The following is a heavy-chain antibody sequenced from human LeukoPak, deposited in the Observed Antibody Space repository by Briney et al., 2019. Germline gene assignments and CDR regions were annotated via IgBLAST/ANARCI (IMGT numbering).Heavy chain of an antibody. D-gene: IGHD3-9*01. Sequence: SGPTPVNPTQTLTLTCTFSGFSLSTSGVGVGWIRQPPGKALEWLALIYWDDDKRYSPSLKSRLTITKDTSKNQVVLTMTNMDPVDTATYYCAHTGYYDILTGYYRYNWFDPWGQGTLVTVSS. CDR2: IYWDDDK. V-gene: IGHV2-5*02. CDR1: GFSLSTSGVG. J-gene: IGHJ5*02. CDR3: AHTGYYDILTGYYRYNWFDP.